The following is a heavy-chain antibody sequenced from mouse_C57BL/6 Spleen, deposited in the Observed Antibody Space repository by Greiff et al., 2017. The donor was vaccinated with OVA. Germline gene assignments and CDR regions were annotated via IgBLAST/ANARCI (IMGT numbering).Heavy chain of an antibody. CDR3: AKGGDYGGAWFAY. D-gene: IGHD2-4*01. CDR1: GYAFTNYL. Sequence: QVQLKQSGAELVRPGTSVKVSCKASGYAFTNYLIEWVKQRPGQGLEWIGVINPGSGGTNYNEKFKGKATLTADKSSSTAYMQLSSLTSEDSAVYFWAKGGDYGGAWFAYWGQGTLVTVSA. J-gene: IGHJ3*01. V-gene: IGHV1-54*01. CDR2: INPGSGGT.